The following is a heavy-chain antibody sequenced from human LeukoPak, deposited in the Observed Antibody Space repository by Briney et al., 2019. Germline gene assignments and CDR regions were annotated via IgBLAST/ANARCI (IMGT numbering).Heavy chain of an antibody. CDR3: ARTAVAGSYYYYMDV. V-gene: IGHV4-38-2*01. CDR2: IYHSGST. J-gene: IGHJ6*03. CDR1: GYSISSGYS. D-gene: IGHD6-19*01. Sequence: PSETLSLTCAVSGYSISSGYSWGWIRQPPGKGLEWIGSIYHSGSTYYNPSLKSRVTISVDTSKNQFSLKLSSVTAADTAVYYCARTAVAGSYYYYMDVWGKGTTVTVSS.